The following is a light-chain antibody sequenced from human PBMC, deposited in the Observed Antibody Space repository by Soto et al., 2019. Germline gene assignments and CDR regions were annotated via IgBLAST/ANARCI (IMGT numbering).Light chain of an antibody. J-gene: IGKJ1*01. CDR2: GAS. CDR1: ESVSSY. V-gene: IGKV3D-15*01. CDR3: HQYLNWPQA. Sequence: ETVMTQSPGTLSVSPGERATLSCRASESVSSYLAWYQQKPGQAPRLLIYGASARATGVPARFSGSGSGTDFTLIISSLQPEDFAVYYCHQYLNWPQAFGQGTKVEIK.